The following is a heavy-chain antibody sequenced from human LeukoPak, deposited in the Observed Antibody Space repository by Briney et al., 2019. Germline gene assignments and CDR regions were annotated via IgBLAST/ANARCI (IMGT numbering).Heavy chain of an antibody. J-gene: IGHJ5*02. Sequence: SETLSLTCAVSGGSFSGSYWSWIRQPPGKGLEWIGEISHSGSTFFNPSLKSRVTISVDTSKNQFSLKLSSVTAADTDVYSCARGLTTVTTFNWFDPWGQGTLVAVSS. D-gene: IGHD4-17*01. CDR2: ISHSGST. CDR1: GGSFSGSY. CDR3: ARGLTTVTTFNWFDP. V-gene: IGHV4-34*01.